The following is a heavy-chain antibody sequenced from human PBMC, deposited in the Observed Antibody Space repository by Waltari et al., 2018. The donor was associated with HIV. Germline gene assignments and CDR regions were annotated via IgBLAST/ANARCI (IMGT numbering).Heavy chain of an antibody. Sequence: QVQLVESGGGVVQPGRSLRLSCAASGFTFSSYGMHWVRQAPGKGLEWVAVIWYDGSNKYYADSVKGRFTISRDNSKNTLYLQMNSLRAEDTAVYYCARDSAIHIAAAGLHPFQHWGQGTLVTVSS. CDR2: IWYDGSNK. CDR1: GFTFSSYG. CDR3: ARDSAIHIAAAGLHPFQH. V-gene: IGHV3-33*01. D-gene: IGHD6-13*01. J-gene: IGHJ1*01.